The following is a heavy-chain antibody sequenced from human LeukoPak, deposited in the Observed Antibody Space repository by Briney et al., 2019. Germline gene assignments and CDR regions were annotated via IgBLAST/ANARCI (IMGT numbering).Heavy chain of an antibody. J-gene: IGHJ4*02. CDR1: GFTFSSYW. D-gene: IGHD4-23*01. CDR2: IKQDGSEK. V-gene: IGHV3-7*01. Sequence: GGSLRLSCAASGFTFSSYWMSWVRQAPGKGLEWVANIKQDGSEKYYVDSVKGRFTISRDNAKNSLYLQMNSLRAEDTAVYYCARNTWGSGNSPFDYWGQGTLVTVSS. CDR3: ARNTWGSGNSPFDY.